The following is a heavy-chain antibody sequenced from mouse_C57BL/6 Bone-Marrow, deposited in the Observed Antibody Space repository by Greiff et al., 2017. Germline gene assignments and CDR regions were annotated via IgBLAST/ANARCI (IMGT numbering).Heavy chain of an antibody. CDR1: GYAFSSYW. V-gene: IGHV1-80*01. CDR3: AREIYYDYDGWYFDV. Sequence: QVQLQQSGAELVKPGASVKISCKASGYAFSSYWMNWVKQRPGKGLEWIGQIYPGDGDTNYNGKFKGKATLTADKSSSTAYMQLSSLTSEDSAVYFCAREIYYDYDGWYFDVWGTGTTVTVSS. J-gene: IGHJ1*03. CDR2: IYPGDGDT. D-gene: IGHD2-4*01.